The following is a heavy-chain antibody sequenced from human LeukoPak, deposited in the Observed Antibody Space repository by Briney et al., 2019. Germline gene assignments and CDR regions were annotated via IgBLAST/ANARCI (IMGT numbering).Heavy chain of an antibody. Sequence: GGSLRPSCAASGFTFSSYEMNWVRQAPGKGLEWVPYISSSGSTIYYADSVKGRFTISRDNAKNSLYLQMNSLRAEDTAVYYCATSTSRGPYYYYMDVWGKGTTVTVSS. CDR2: ISSSGSTI. CDR3: ATSTSRGPYYYYMDV. J-gene: IGHJ6*03. D-gene: IGHD2-2*01. CDR1: GFTFSSYE. V-gene: IGHV3-48*03.